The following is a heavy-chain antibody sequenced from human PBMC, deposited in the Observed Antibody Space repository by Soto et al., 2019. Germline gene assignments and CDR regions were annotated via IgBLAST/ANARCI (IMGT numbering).Heavy chain of an antibody. V-gene: IGHV1-18*01. CDR2: ISAYNGNT. D-gene: IGHD3-10*01. CDR1: GYTFTSYG. J-gene: IGHJ5*02. CDR3: ARRITMVRGVRGGFDP. Sequence: ASVKVSCKASGYTFTSYGISWVRQAPGQGLEWMGWISAYNGNTNYAQKLQGRVTMTTDTSTSTAYMELRSLRSDDTAVYYCARRITMVRGVRGGFDPWGQETLVTVSS.